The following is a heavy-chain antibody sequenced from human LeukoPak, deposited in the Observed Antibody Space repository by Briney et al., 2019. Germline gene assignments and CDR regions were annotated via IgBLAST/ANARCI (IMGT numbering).Heavy chain of an antibody. CDR2: IYTSGST. V-gene: IGHV4-4*07. D-gene: IGHD3-10*01. CDR1: GGSISSYY. CDR3: ARVTTMVRGVIKRGRGNFDY. J-gene: IGHJ4*02. Sequence: SETLSLTCTVSGGSISSYYWSWIRQPAGKGLEWIGRIYTSGSTNYNPSLKSRVTMSVDTSKNQFSLKLSSVTAADPAVYYCARVTTMVRGVIKRGRGNFDYWGQGTLVTVSS.